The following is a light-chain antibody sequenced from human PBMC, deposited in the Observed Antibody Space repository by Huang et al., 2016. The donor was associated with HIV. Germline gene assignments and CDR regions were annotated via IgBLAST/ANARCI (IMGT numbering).Light chain of an antibody. V-gene: IGKV3-11*01. CDR3: QHRSNWLIT. CDR1: QSVSNY. J-gene: IGKJ5*01. CDR2: DAS. Sequence: EVVLTQSPATLSLSPGERATLSCRASQSVSNYLAWYQQKPCQAPRLLIYDASSRATGIPARFSGSGSGTDFTLTITSLEPEDFALYYCQHRSNWLITFGQGTRLEIK.